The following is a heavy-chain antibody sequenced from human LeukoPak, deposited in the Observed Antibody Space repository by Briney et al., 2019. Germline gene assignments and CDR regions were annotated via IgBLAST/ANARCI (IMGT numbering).Heavy chain of an antibody. Sequence: ASETLSLTCTVSGGSISSYYWSWIRQPPGKGLEWIGYIYYSGSTNYNPSLKSRVTISLDTSKNQFSLKLSSVTAADTAVYYCARSNYYDSSDYYFDYWGQGTLVTVSS. CDR2: IYYSGST. V-gene: IGHV4-59*01. J-gene: IGHJ4*02. CDR1: GGSISSYY. D-gene: IGHD3-22*01. CDR3: ARSNYYDSSDYYFDY.